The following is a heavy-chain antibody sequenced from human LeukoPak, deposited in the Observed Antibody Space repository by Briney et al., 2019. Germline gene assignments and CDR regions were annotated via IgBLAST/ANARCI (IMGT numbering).Heavy chain of an antibody. CDR2: IKEDGSQK. V-gene: IGHV3-7*01. CDR3: ATGGPMGAS. CDR1: GLTFSRSW. J-gene: IGHJ4*02. Sequence: PGGSLRLSCAVSGLTFSRSWMHWARQAPGRGLEWVADIKEDGSQKDYVGSVRGRFTISRDNARNSLYLHMNSLRVDDTAVYYCATGGPMGASWGQGTLVIVSA. D-gene: IGHD1-26*01.